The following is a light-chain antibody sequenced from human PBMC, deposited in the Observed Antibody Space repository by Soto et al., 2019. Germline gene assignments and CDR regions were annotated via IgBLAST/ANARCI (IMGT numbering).Light chain of an antibody. V-gene: IGKV1-9*01. CDR1: QVISSY. CDR2: GAS. Sequence: GDRVTITCRASQVISSYLGWYQQKPGKAPKLLIYGASTLESDVPSTFSGSGSGTEFSLTISSLQPEDFATYYCQQFYSYPITFGQGTRLEIK. CDR3: QQFYSYPIT. J-gene: IGKJ5*01.